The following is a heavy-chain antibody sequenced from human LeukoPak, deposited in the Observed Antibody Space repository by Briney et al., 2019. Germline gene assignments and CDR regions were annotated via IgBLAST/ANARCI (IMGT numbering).Heavy chain of an antibody. CDR1: GGSFSGYY. J-gene: IGHJ4*02. CDR3: ARHPGSYYYDSSGYYYGGRFDY. V-gene: IGHV4-34*01. D-gene: IGHD3-22*01. Sequence: SETLSLTCAVYGGSFSGYYWSWIRQPPGKGLEWIGEINHSGSTNYNPSLKSRVTISVDTSKNQFSLKLSSVTAADTAVYYCARHPGSYYYDSSGYYYGGRFDYWGQGTLVTVSS. CDR2: INHSGST.